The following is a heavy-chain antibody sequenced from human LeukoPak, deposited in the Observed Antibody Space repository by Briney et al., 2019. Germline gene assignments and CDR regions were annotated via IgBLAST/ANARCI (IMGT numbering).Heavy chain of an antibody. Sequence: SETLSLTCAVYGGSFSGYYWSWIRQPPGKGLEWIGEINHSGSTNYNPSLKSRVTISVDTSKNQFSLKLSSVTAADTAVYYCASRVPAAAGINWFDPWGQGTLVTVSS. CDR3: ASRVPAAAGINWFDP. J-gene: IGHJ5*01. D-gene: IGHD6-13*01. CDR2: INHSGST. V-gene: IGHV4-34*01. CDR1: GGSFSGYY.